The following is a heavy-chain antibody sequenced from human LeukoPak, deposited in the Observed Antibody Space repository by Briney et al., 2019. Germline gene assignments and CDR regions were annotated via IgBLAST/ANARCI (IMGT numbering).Heavy chain of an antibody. J-gene: IGHJ4*02. V-gene: IGHV5-51*01. Sequence: GESLKISCKGSGYGFTSYWIGWVRQMPGKGLEWMGIIYPGDSDTRYSPSFQGQVTISADKSISTAYLQWSSLKASDTAMYYCARQTPYYYGSGSYLPDYWGQGTLVTVSS. CDR2: IYPGDSDT. CDR3: ARQTPYYYGSGSYLPDY. D-gene: IGHD3-10*01. CDR1: GYGFTSYW.